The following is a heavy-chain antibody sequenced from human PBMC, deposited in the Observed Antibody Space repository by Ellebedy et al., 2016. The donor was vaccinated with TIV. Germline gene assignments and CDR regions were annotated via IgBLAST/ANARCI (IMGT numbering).Heavy chain of an antibody. D-gene: IGHD1-1*01. CDR3: AKSGQERELVV. CDR2: IWYDGSNK. V-gene: IGHV3-33*06. CDR1: GFTFSSYG. J-gene: IGHJ6*04. Sequence: GGSLRLSXAASGFTFSSYGMHWVSQAPGKGLEWVAVIWYDGSNKYYADSVKGRFTISRDNSKNTLYLQMNSLRAEDTAVYYCAKSGQERELVVWGKGTTVTVSS.